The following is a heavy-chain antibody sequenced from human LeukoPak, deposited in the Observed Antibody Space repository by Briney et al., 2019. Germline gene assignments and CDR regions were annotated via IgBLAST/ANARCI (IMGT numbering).Heavy chain of an antibody. CDR3: ARDDYGDFSFDY. D-gene: IGHD4-17*01. Sequence: GRSLRLSCAASGFIFSSYAMHWVRQAPGKGLEWVAVISYDGSNKYYADSVKGRFTISRDNSKNTLYLQMNSLRAEDTAVYYCARDDYGDFSFDYWGQGTLVTVSS. CDR2: ISYDGSNK. J-gene: IGHJ4*02. V-gene: IGHV3-30-3*01. CDR1: GFIFSSYA.